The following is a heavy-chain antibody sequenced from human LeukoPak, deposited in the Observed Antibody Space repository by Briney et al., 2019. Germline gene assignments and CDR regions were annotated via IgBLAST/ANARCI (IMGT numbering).Heavy chain of an antibody. CDR1: GFTFSSYS. D-gene: IGHD2-2*01. CDR2: ISSSSSYI. Sequence: GGSLRLSCAASGFTFSSYSMNWVRQAPGKGLEWVSSISSSSSYIYYADSVKGRFTISRDNAKNSLYLQMNSLRAEDTAVYYCARDGGYCSSTSCYLYYYHYMDVWGKGTTVTVSS. J-gene: IGHJ6*03. CDR3: ARDGGYCSSTSCYLYYYHYMDV. V-gene: IGHV3-21*01.